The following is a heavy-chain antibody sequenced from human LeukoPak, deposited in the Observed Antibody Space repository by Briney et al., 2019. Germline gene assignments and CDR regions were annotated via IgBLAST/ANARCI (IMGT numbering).Heavy chain of an antibody. CDR2: ISYDGSNK. V-gene: IGHV3-30*18. CDR3: EKDNGLGIGFSPDY. J-gene: IGHJ4*02. CDR1: GFTFRDYG. Sequence: GGSLRLSCAASGFTFRDYGIHRVRQAPGEGLEWVAVISYDGSNKYYADPVKGRFTISRDNSKNTLYLQMNSLRAEDTAVYYCEKDNGLGIGFSPDYGGQGTLVAVSS. D-gene: IGHD3/OR15-3a*01.